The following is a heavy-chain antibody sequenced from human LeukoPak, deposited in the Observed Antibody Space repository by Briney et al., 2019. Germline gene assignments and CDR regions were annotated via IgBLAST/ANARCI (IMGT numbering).Heavy chain of an antibody. CDR2: IIPILGIA. V-gene: IGHV1-69*04. J-gene: IGHJ6*02. Sequence: SVEVSCKASGGTFSSYTISWVRQAPGQGLEWMGRIIPILGIANYAQKFQGRVTITADKSTSTAYMELSSLRSEDTAVYYCAREYGSGSYYYYYGMDVWGQGTTVTVSS. D-gene: IGHD3-10*01. CDR3: AREYGSGSYYYYYGMDV. CDR1: GGTFSSYT.